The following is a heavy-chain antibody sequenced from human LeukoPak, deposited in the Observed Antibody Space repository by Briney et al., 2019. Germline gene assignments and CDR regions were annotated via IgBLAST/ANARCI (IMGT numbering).Heavy chain of an antibody. CDR2: IHDSGST. D-gene: IGHD3-22*01. CDR1: GGSISSGDYY. CDR3: ARASDTSGYYGHWFDP. J-gene: IGHJ5*02. V-gene: IGHV4-31*03. Sequence: SQTLSLTCTVSGGSISSGDYYWSWIRQRPGKGLEWIGYIHDSGSTYYNPSLKSRLSISVDTSKNQFSLILNSVTAADTAVYYCARASDTSGYYGHWFDPWGQGTLVTVSS.